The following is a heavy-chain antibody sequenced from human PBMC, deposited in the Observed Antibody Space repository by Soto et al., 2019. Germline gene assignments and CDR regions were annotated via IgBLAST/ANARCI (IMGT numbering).Heavy chain of an antibody. V-gene: IGHV1-8*01. J-gene: IGHJ6*03. CDR3: ARAIRPKDYYSHYMDV. CDR2: MNPNSGNT. Sequence: QVQLVQSGAEVKKPGASVKVSCKASGYTFTSYDINWVRQATGQGLEWMGWMNPNSGNTGYAQKFEGRVTMTMNNSVRTAYMELRSRRSEDTDVYYCARAIRPKDYYSHYMDVWGKGTTVTVSS. CDR1: GYTFTSYD. D-gene: IGHD1-1*01.